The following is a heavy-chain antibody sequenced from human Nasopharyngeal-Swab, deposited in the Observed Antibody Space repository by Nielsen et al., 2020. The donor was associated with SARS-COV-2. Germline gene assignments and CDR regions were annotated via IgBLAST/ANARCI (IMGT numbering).Heavy chain of an antibody. Sequence: GESLKISCAASGFTFSSYWMSWVRQAPGKGLEWVANIKQDGSEKYYVDSLKGRFTISRDNAKNTLYLQMNSLRAEDTAVYYCARDRVSSGWYWGAFDIWGQGTMVTVSS. CDR2: IKQDGSEK. CDR1: GFTFSSYW. J-gene: IGHJ3*02. D-gene: IGHD6-19*01. CDR3: ARDRVSSGWYWGAFDI. V-gene: IGHV3-7*05.